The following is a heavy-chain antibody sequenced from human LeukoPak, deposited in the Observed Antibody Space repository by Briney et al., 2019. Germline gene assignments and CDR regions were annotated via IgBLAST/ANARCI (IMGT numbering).Heavy chain of an antibody. J-gene: IGHJ6*03. CDR2: IRFDGSDK. CDR3: AKDLSGYSTTWSPGYMDV. CDR1: GFTFSSYG. Sequence: GGSLRLSCAASGFTFSSYGMHWVRQAPGRGLEWVAFIRFDGSDKYADSVKGRFTLSRDNSKNTLSLRLDSLRPDDTAVYYCAKDLSGYSTTWSPGYMDVWGEGTTVIVSS. V-gene: IGHV3-30*02. D-gene: IGHD3-9*01.